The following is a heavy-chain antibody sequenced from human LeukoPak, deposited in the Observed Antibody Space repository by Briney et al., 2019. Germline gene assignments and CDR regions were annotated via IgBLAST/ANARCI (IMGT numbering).Heavy chain of an antibody. CDR3: AKDQSVAYYGSGSPFDY. V-gene: IGHV3-23*01. CDR2: ISGSGGST. D-gene: IGHD3-10*01. J-gene: IGHJ4*02. Sequence: PGGSLRLSCAASGFTFSSYGMSWVRQAPGKGLEWVSAISGSGGSTYYADSVKGRFTISRDNSKNTLYLQMNSLRAEDTAVYYCAKDQSVAYYGSGSPFDYWGQGTLVTVSS. CDR1: GFTFSSYG.